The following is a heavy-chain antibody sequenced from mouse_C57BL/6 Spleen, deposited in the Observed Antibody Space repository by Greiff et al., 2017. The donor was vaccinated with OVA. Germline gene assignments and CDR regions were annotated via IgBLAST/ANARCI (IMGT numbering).Heavy chain of an antibody. CDR2: IDPSDSYT. V-gene: IGHV1-50*01. CDR1: GYTFTSYW. CDR3: ARVLRDFDV. J-gene: IGHJ1*03. Sequence: QVQLQQPGAELVKPGASVKLSCKASGYTFTSYWMQWVKQRPGQGLEWIGEIDPSDSYTNYNQKFKGKATLTVDTSSSTAYMQLSSLTSEDSAVYYCARVLRDFDVWGTGTTVTVSS.